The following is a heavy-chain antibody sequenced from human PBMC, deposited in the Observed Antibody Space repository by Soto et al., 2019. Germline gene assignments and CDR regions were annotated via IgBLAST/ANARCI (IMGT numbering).Heavy chain of an antibody. J-gene: IGHJ4*02. D-gene: IGHD5-12*01. Sequence: VQLVESGGGLVQPGGSLRLSCAASGFTFSSYAMHWVRQAPGKGLEYVSAISSNGGSTYYANSVKGRFTISRDNSKNTLYLQMGSLRAEDMAVYYCARVPNGGGYDAPGDYWGQGTLVTVSS. CDR3: ARVPNGGGYDAPGDY. CDR1: GFTFSSYA. V-gene: IGHV3-64*01. CDR2: ISSNGGST.